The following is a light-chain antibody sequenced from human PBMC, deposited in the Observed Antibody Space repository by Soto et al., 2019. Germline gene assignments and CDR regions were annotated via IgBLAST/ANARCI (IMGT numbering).Light chain of an antibody. J-gene: IGKJ5*01. V-gene: IGKV1-5*03. CDR1: QTISSW. CDR2: KAS. Sequence: EIQLTQSPSTMSASLVEKVTISCXASQTISSWLAWYQQKPGKAPKLLIYKASTLKSGVPSRSSGSGSGTDFTLTISNVEAEDVAIYYCQQYHSDPITFGQGTRLEIK. CDR3: QQYHSDPIT.